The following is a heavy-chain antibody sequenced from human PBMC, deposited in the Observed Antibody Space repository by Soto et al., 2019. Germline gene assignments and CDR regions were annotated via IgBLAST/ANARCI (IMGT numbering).Heavy chain of an antibody. CDR1: GGTISGYY. CDR3: ARGQRFSDWFDP. V-gene: IGHV4-4*07. Sequence: SETLSLTCTVTGGTISGYYWTWIRQSAGGGLEWIGRIYSSGSTNYNPSLKSRVTISLDTSMNHFSLRLSSVTAADTAVYYCARGQRFSDWFDPLGQGTLVTVSS. J-gene: IGHJ5*02. CDR2: IYSSGST. D-gene: IGHD3-3*01.